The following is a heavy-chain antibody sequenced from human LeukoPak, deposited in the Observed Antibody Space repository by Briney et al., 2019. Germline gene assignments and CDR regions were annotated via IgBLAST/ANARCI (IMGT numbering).Heavy chain of an antibody. CDR2: INAGNGNT. CDR1: GYTFTSYA. CDR3: ARHDYGDLSLDY. V-gene: IGHV1-3*01. Sequence: ASVKVSCKASGYTFTSYAMHWVRQAPGQRLEWMGWINAGNGNTKYSQKFQGRVTITRDTSASTAYMELSSLRSEDTAVYYCARHDYGDLSLDYGGQGTLVTVSS. D-gene: IGHD4-17*01. J-gene: IGHJ4*02.